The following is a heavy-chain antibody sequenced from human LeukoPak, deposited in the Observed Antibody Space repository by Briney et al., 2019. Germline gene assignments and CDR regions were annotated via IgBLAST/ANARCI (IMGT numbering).Heavy chain of an antibody. CDR1: GFTFSSYA. CDR3: AKDLGMVGDQLLWLDRFDY. J-gene: IGHJ4*02. D-gene: IGHD2-2*01. Sequence: GGSLRLSCAASGFTFSSYAMSRVRQAPGKGLEWVSAISGSGGSTYYADSVKGRFTISRDNSKNTLYLQMNSLRAEDTAVYYCAKDLGMVGDQLLWLDRFDYWGQGTLVTVSS. V-gene: IGHV3-23*01. CDR2: ISGSGGST.